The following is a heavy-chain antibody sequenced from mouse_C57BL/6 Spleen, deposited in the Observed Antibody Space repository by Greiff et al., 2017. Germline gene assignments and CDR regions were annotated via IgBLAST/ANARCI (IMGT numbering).Heavy chain of an antibody. V-gene: IGHV5-17*01. J-gene: IGHJ3*01. CDR2: ISSGSSTI. Sequence: EVQLVESGGGLVKPGGSLKLSCAASGFTFSDYGMHWVRQAPEKGLGWVAYISSGSSTIYYADTVKGRITISRDNAKNTLFLQMTSLRSEDTAMYYCARYGYDVWFAYWGQGTLVTVSA. D-gene: IGHD2-2*01. CDR1: GFTFSDYG. CDR3: ARYGYDVWFAY.